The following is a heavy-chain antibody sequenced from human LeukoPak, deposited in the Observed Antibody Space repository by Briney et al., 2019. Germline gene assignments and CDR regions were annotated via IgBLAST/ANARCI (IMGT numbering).Heavy chain of an antibody. CDR1: GFTFSTYA. V-gene: IGHV3-23*01. CDR2: IRGSGGST. CDR3: ARYCSGGNCYSGLVY. J-gene: IGHJ4*02. D-gene: IGHD2-15*01. Sequence: GGSLRLSCAASGFTFSTYAMTCVRQAPGRGLEWVSTIRGSGGSTYYADSVKGRFTISRDISKNTVYLQMNNLRAEDTADYYCARYCSGGNCYSGLVYGGQGTLVAVSS.